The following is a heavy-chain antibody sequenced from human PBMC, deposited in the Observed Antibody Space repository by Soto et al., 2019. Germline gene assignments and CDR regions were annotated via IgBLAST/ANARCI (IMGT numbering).Heavy chain of an antibody. CDR3: ARVNFEDIVLMVYAIPGAFDI. Sequence: TSQTLPLTCTVSGGSISSYYWSWIRQPPGKGLEWIGYIYYSGSTNYNPSLKSRVTISVDTSKNQFSLKLSSVTAADTAVYYCARVNFEDIVLMVYAIPGAFDIWGQGTMVTVSS. CDR1: GGSISSYY. CDR2: IYYSGST. J-gene: IGHJ3*02. V-gene: IGHV4-59*01. D-gene: IGHD2-8*01.